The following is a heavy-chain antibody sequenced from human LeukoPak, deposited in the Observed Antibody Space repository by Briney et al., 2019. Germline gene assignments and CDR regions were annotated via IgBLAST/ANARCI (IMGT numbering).Heavy chain of an antibody. CDR3: ARDKGRYGSGSRAFYYYYMDV. V-gene: IGHV4-59*01. CDR2: IYYSGST. D-gene: IGHD3-10*01. Sequence: SETLSLTCTVSGGSISSYYWSWIRQPPGKGLEWIGYIYYSGSTNYNPSLKSRVTISVDTSKNQFSLKLSSVTAADTAVYYCARDKGRYGSGSRAFYYYYMDVWGKGTTVTVSS. J-gene: IGHJ6*03. CDR1: GGSISSYY.